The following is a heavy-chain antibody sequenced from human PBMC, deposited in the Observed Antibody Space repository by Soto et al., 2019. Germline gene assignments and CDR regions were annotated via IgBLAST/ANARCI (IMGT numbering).Heavy chain of an antibody. CDR2: ISGSGGST. CDR3: VKHGYCSSTSCDRTFDY. D-gene: IGHD2-2*01. CDR1: GFTFSSYA. J-gene: IGHJ4*02. V-gene: IGHV3-23*01. Sequence: EVQLLESGGGLVQPGGSLRLSCAASGFTFSSYAMSWVRQAPGKGLEWVSAISGSGGSTYYADSVKGRFTISRDNSKNTLYLQMNSLRAEDTAVYYCVKHGYCSSTSCDRTFDYWGQGTLVTVSS.